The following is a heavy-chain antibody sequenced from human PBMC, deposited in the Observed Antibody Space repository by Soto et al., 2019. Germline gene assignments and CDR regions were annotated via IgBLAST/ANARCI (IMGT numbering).Heavy chain of an antibody. CDR1: GGSISSSSYY. CDR3: ARHLVELWFGELLPYNWFDP. Sequence: KPSETLSLTCTVSGGSISSSSYYWGWIRQPPGKGLEWIGSIYYSGSTYYNPSLKSRVTISVDTSKNQFSLKLSSVTAADTAVYYCARHLVELWFGELLPYNWFDPWGQGTLVTVSS. J-gene: IGHJ5*02. V-gene: IGHV4-39*01. CDR2: IYYSGST. D-gene: IGHD3-10*01.